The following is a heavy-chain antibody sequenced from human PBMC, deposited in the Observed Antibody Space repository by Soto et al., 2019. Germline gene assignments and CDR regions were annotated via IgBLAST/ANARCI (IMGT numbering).Heavy chain of an antibody. V-gene: IGHV4-39*01. CDR3: ARHRIAAAGTRRNWFDP. J-gene: IGHJ5*02. D-gene: IGHD6-13*01. Sequence: QLQLQESGPGLVKPSETLSLTCTVSGGSISSSSYYWGWIRQPPGKGLEWIGSIYYSGSTYYNPSLKSRLTRSVDTSKNQFSLKLSSVTAADTAVYYCARHRIAAAGTRRNWFDPWGQGTLVTVSS. CDR1: GGSISSSSYY. CDR2: IYYSGST.